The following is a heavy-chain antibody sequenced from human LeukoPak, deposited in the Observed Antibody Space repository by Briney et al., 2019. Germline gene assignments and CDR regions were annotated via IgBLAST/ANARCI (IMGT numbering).Heavy chain of an antibody. J-gene: IGHJ6*03. D-gene: IGHD5-12*01. Sequence: GGSLTLSCAASGFTFDDYNMHWVRQAPGKGLEWVSLITMNGDSTYYADSVEGRFTISRDNSKNSLYLQMNSLRTEDTALYYCAKDKWLRGYYYYYMDVWGKGTTVTVSS. CDR2: ITMNGDST. CDR1: GFTFDDYN. CDR3: AKDKWLRGYYYYYMDV. V-gene: IGHV3-43*01.